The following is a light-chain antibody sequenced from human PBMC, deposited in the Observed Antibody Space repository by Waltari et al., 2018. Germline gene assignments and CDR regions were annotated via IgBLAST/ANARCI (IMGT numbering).Light chain of an antibody. CDR2: DVS. V-gene: IGLV2-11*01. Sequence: QSALTQPRSVSGSPGQSVTISCTGTTRACGGYHYVSLFQQHPGKAPKLIIYDVSERPSGVPDRFSGSKSDNTASLTISGLQAEDEADYYCCSYAGSYTYVFGSGTKVTVL. CDR3: CSYAGSYTYV. J-gene: IGLJ1*01. CDR1: TRACGGYHY.